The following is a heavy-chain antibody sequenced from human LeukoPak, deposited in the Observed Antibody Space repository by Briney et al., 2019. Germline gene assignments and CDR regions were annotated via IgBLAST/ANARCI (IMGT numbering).Heavy chain of an antibody. Sequence: ASVKVSCKASGYTFTSYGISWVRQAPGQGLEWMGWISAYNGNTNYAQKFQGRVTITADKSTGTAYMELSSLRSEDTAVYYCASLLSSGSYEAPLDVWGKGTTVTVSS. CDR3: ASLLSSGSYEAPLDV. D-gene: IGHD3-10*02. J-gene: IGHJ6*04. CDR2: ISAYNGNT. CDR1: GYTFTSYG. V-gene: IGHV1-18*01.